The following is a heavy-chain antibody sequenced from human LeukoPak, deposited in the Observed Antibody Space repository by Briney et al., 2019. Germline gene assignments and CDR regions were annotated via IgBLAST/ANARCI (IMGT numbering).Heavy chain of an antibody. CDR1: GYSLISYW. V-gene: IGHV5-51*01. CDR2: IYPGDSNT. CDR3: ARHGTGSSSDYDF. D-gene: IGHD3-22*01. Sequence: GESLKISCKAPGYSLISYWIGWVRQMPGKGLEWMGIIYPGDSNTRYSPSFQGQVNISVDKSISTAFLQWSSLKASDTAIYYCARHGTGSSSDYDFWGQGTLVTVSS. J-gene: IGHJ4*02.